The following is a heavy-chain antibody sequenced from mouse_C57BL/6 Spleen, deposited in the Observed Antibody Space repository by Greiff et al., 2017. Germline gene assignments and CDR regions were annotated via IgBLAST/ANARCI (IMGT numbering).Heavy chain of an antibody. CDR3: ARETAQATSFAY. CDR2: IYPGDGDT. V-gene: IGHV1-82*01. D-gene: IGHD3-2*02. CDR1: GYAFSSSW. Sequence: VMLVESGPELVKPGASVKISCKASGYAFSSSWMNWVKQRPGKGLEWIGRIYPGDGDTNYNGKFKGKATLTADKSSSTAYMQLSSLTSEDSAVYFGARETAQATSFAYWGQGTLVTVSA. J-gene: IGHJ3*01.